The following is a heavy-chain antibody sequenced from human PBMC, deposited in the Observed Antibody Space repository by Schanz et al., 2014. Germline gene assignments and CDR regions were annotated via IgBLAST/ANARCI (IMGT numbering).Heavy chain of an antibody. D-gene: IGHD6-6*01. CDR3: ATEGPRGTRHPINYYYAMDN. CDR1: GFNFYTSA. J-gene: IGHJ6*02. CDR2: MSGSGSTA. V-gene: IGHV3-23*04. Sequence: EVRLVESGGGLVQPGGSLRLSCVASGFNFYTSAMTWVRQAPGKGLEWVSGMSGSGSTADYADSVKGRFTISRDNSRKTLYLQMNSLRADDTAVYYCATEGPRGTRHPINYYYAMDNWGQGTKVTV.